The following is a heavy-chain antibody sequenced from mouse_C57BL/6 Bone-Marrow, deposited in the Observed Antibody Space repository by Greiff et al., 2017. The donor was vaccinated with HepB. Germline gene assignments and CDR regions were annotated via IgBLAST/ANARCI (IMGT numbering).Heavy chain of an antibody. V-gene: IGHV1-19*01. CDR1: GYTFTDYY. Sequence: VQLQQSGPVLVKPGASVKMSCKASGYTFTDYYMNWVKQSHGKSLEWIGVINPYNGGTSYNQKFKGKATLTVDKSSSTAYMELNSLTSEDSAVYDCANTVSVDYFDYWGQGTTLTVSS. J-gene: IGHJ2*01. CDR3: ANTVSVDYFDY. D-gene: IGHD6-2*01. CDR2: INPYNGGT.